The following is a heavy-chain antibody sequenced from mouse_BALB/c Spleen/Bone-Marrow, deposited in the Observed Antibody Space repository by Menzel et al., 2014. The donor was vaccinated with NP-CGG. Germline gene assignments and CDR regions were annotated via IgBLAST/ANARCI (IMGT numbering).Heavy chain of an antibody. Sequence: QVQLKQSGPELVRPGVSMKISCKGSGYTFTDYAMHWVKQSHAKSLEWIGVISTYSGNTNYNQKFKGKATMTVDKSSSTAYLELARLTSEDSAIYYCASPIYYGNYEGFAYWGRGTLVTVSA. D-gene: IGHD2-1*01. J-gene: IGHJ3*01. V-gene: IGHV1-67*01. CDR1: GYTFTDYA. CDR2: ISTYSGNT. CDR3: ASPIYYGNYEGFAY.